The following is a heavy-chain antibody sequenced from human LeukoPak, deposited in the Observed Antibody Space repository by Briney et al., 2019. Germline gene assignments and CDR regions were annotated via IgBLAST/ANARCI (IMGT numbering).Heavy chain of an antibody. Sequence: SETLSLTCTVSGGSISSYYWSWIRQPPGKGLEWIGYIYYSGSTNYNPSLKSRVTISVDTSKNQFSLKLSSVTAADTAVYYCARGRFGGRMSYYYGSGSSFDYWGQGTLVTVSS. D-gene: IGHD3-10*01. CDR3: ARGRFGGRMSYYYGSGSSFDY. V-gene: IGHV4-59*12. CDR2: IYYSGST. J-gene: IGHJ4*02. CDR1: GGSISSYY.